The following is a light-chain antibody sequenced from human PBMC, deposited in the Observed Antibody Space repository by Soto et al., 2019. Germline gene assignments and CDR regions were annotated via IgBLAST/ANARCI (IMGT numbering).Light chain of an antibody. J-gene: IGKJ4*01. CDR1: QSVSRNY. Sequence: EVVLTQSPGTLSLSPGERVTLSCRASQSVSRNYLAWYQHKPGQAPRLLIFGASNRATGIPGRFSGSGSGTAFTFTINRLEPEDFAVYYCQQYSGLTLTFGGGTKLDI. V-gene: IGKV3-20*01. CDR2: GAS. CDR3: QQYSGLTLT.